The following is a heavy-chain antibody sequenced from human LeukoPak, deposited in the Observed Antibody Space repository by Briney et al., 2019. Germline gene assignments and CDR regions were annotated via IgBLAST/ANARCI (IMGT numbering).Heavy chain of an antibody. CDR2: VYYSGAT. V-gene: IGHV4-61*01. D-gene: IGHD3-16*01. Sequence: PSETLSQTCTGSGGSVISDRYYWSWIRQTPGKGLEWIGYVYYSGATNYHPSLKSRVTISVDTSKNQFSLKLSSVTAADTAVYYCARGHFFAGGASYFGSWGQGTL. CDR1: GGSVISDRYY. CDR3: ARGHFFAGGASYFGS. J-gene: IGHJ4*02.